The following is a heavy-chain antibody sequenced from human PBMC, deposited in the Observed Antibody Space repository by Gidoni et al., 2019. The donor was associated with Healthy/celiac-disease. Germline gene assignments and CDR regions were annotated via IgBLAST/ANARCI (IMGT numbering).Heavy chain of an antibody. J-gene: IGHJ6*03. CDR1: GFTFSSYG. CDR3: ARAGYRDYYYYMDV. Sequence: QVQLVESGGGVVQPGRSLRLSCAASGFTFSSYGMHWVRQSPGKGLVWVAVIWYDGNNKYYTDSVKGRFTITRDNSKNTLYLQMNSLRAEDTAVYYCARAGYRDYYYYMDVWGKGTTVTVSS. D-gene: IGHD4-4*01. CDR2: IWYDGNNK. V-gene: IGHV3-33*01.